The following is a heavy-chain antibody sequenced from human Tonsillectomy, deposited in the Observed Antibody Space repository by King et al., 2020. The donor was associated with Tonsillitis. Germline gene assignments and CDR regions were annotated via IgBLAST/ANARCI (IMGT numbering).Heavy chain of an antibody. D-gene: IGHD6-19*01. CDR2: ISWNSGSI. J-gene: IGHJ3*02. V-gene: IGHV3-9*01. CDR3: AKDMGSSGWYGGDAFDI. Sequence: VQLVESGGGLVQPGRSLRLSCAASGFTFDDYAMHWVRQAPGKGLEWVSGISWNSGSIGYADSVKGRFTISRDNAKNSLYLQMNSLRAEHTALYYCAKDMGSSGWYGGDAFDIWGQGTMVTVSS. CDR1: GFTFDDYA.